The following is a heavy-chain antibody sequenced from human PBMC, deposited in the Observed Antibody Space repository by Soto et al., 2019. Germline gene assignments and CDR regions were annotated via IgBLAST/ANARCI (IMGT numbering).Heavy chain of an antibody. V-gene: IGHV3-30-3*01. Sequence: QVQLVESGGGVVQPGRSLRLSCAASGFTFSSYAMQWVRQAPGKGLGCVAVISYDGSNKYYADSVKGRFTISRDNSKHTLYLQMNSLRAEDTAVYYCARPDYGSGSYPDYWGQGTLVTVSS. J-gene: IGHJ4*02. CDR3: ARPDYGSGSYPDY. CDR1: GFTFSSYA. CDR2: ISYDGSNK. D-gene: IGHD3-10*01.